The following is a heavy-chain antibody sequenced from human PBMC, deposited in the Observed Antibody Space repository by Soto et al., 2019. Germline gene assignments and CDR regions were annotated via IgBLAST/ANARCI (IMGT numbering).Heavy chain of an antibody. D-gene: IGHD3-10*01. CDR2: ISAYNGNT. Sequence: ASVKVSCKASGYTFTSYGISWVRQAPGQGLEWMGWISAYNGNTNYAQKLQGRVTMTTDTSTSTAYMELRSLRSDDTAVYYCATAALLWFGEPTEADAFDIWGQGTMVTASS. V-gene: IGHV1-18*04. CDR1: GYTFTSYG. CDR3: ATAALLWFGEPTEADAFDI. J-gene: IGHJ3*02.